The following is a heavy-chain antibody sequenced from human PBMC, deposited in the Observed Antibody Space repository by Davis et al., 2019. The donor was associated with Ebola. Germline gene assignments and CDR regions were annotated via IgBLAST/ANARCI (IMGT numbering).Heavy chain of an antibody. V-gene: IGHV3-53*01. Sequence: GESLKISCAASGFIVSDKYMSWVRQAPGKGLEWVSVIYRDERTYYAASVKGRFTVSRDNSENMLYLQMSTLRAEDTAVYYCARHVNGDFWYFDLWGRGTRVTVSS. CDR2: IYRDERT. J-gene: IGHJ2*01. D-gene: IGHD4-17*01. CDR3: ARHVNGDFWYFDL. CDR1: GFIVSDKY.